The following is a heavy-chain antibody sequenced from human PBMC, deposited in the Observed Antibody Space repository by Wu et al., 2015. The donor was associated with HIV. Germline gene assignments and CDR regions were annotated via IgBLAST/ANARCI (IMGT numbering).Heavy chain of an antibody. CDR3: ARDLEYSSSPYYYYYYMDV. D-gene: IGHD6-6*01. CDR2: ISAYNDNT. Sequence: QVQLVQSGAEVKKPGSSVKVSCKASGYTFTSYGISWVRQAPGQGLEWMGWISAYNDNTNYAQKLQGRVTMTTDTSTSTAYMELRRLRSDDTAVYYCARDLEYSSSPYYYYYYMDVWGKGTTVTVSS. J-gene: IGHJ6*03. CDR1: GYTFTSYG. V-gene: IGHV1-18*01.